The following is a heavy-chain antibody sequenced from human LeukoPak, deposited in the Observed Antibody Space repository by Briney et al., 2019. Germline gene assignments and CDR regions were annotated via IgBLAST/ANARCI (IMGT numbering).Heavy chain of an antibody. CDR2: ISAYNGNT. J-gene: IGHJ5*02. V-gene: IGHV1-18*01. D-gene: IGHD3-3*01. CDR3: ARDQITIFGVVNWFDP. CDR1: GYTLTSYG. Sequence: ASVKVSCKASGYTLTSYGISWVRQAPGQGLEWMGWISAYNGNTNYAQKLQGRVTMTTDTSTSTAYMELRSLRSDDTAVYYCARDQITIFGVVNWFDPWGQGTLVTVSS.